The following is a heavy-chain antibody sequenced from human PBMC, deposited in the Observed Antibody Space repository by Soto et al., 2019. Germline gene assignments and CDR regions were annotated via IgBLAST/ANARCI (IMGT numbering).Heavy chain of an antibody. CDR1: GASVAGGSYY. CDR2: IPSRGRP. V-gene: IGHV4-30-4*01. J-gene: IGHJ4*02. CDR3: ARDTYSGYDCGL. D-gene: IGHD5-12*01. Sequence: QVQLRESGPGLVKPSQTLSLTCSVSGASVAGGSYYWSWVRQPPGTGLEWIGYIPSRGRPFYNPSLTSRGTISADTYKNQRSLQLTSVTAADTAVYYCARDTYSGYDCGLWGQGTLVTVSS.